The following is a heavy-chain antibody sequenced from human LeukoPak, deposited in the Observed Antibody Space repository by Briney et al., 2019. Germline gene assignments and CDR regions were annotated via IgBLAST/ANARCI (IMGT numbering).Heavy chain of an antibody. CDR1: GFNFGGFA. CDR2: ILASGTT. V-gene: IGHV3-23*01. CDR3: AKDLNFGDGRWEFDP. J-gene: IGHJ5*02. D-gene: IGHD3-10*01. Sequence: GGSLRLSCAASGFNFGGFAMAWVRQTPGRGLEWVSGILASGTTYYADSVKGRFTISRDNSNNILFPQMNSLRVDDTAVYFCAKDLNFGDGRWEFDPWGPGTLVTV.